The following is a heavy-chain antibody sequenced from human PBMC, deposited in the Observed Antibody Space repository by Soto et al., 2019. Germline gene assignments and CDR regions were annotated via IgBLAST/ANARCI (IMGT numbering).Heavy chain of an antibody. CDR3: ARGGQVVVVTAALDY. J-gene: IGHJ4*02. V-gene: IGHV1-46*01. CDR1: GDTFTEYY. D-gene: IGHD2-21*02. CDR2: VNPSGGHT. Sequence: QVQLMQSGAEVKKPGASVKVSCKASGDTFTEYYIHWVRQAPGQGLEWMGTVNPSGGHTTYAQHFLGSVTMTRDTATSTLYMELTSLTSEDTAVYYCARGGQVVVVTAALDYWGQGTLVTVSS.